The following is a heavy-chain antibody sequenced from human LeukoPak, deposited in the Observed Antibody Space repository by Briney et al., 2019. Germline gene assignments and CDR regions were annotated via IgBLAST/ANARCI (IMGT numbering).Heavy chain of an antibody. V-gene: IGHV3-30-3*01. CDR2: ISYDGSNK. Sequence: PGRSLRLSRAASGFTFSSYAMHWVRQAPGKGLEWVAVISYDGSNKYYADSVKGRFTISRDNSKNTLYLQMNSLRAEDTAVYYCARERITMVRGAWYYYYGMDVWGQGTTVTVSS. CDR3: ARERITMVRGAWYYYYGMDV. CDR1: GFTFSSYA. D-gene: IGHD3-10*01. J-gene: IGHJ6*02.